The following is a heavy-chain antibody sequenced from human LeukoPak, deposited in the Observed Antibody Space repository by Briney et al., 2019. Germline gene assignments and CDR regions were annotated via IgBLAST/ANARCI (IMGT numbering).Heavy chain of an antibody. CDR1: GGSVSSTSYY. Sequence: SETLSLTCTVSGGSVSSTSYYWSWIRQPPGKGLEWIGEINHSGSTNYNPSLKSRVTISEDTSRNQFSLKLSSVTAADTAVYYCARVWGDCSDGSCYSGWFDPWGQGTLVTVSS. CDR2: INHSGST. J-gene: IGHJ5*02. CDR3: ARVWGDCSDGSCYSGWFDP. D-gene: IGHD2-15*01. V-gene: IGHV4-39*07.